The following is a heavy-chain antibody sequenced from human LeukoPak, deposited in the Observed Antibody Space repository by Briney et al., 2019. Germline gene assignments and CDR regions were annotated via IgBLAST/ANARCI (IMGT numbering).Heavy chain of an antibody. CDR2: INPSGDNT. V-gene: IGHV1-46*01. CDR3: ARETANSLNY. J-gene: IGHJ4*02. Sequence: ASVKVSCKASGYTFTNNFMHWVRQAPGQGLEWMGIINPSGDNTWYAQKFQGRVTMTRDTSTSTVYMELSSLRSGDTAVYYCARETANSLNYWGQGTLVTVSS. CDR1: GYTFTNNF.